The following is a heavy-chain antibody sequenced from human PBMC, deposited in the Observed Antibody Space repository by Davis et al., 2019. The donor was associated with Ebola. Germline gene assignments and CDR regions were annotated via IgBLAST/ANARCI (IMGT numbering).Heavy chain of an antibody. V-gene: IGHV3-72*01. CDR2: TRNKAKGYTT. J-gene: IGHJ1*01. CDR1: GFTFSDHY. D-gene: IGHD3-22*01. Sequence: GESLKISCAASGFTFSDHYMDWVRQAPGKGLEWVGRTRNKAKGYTTEYAASVKGRFTISRDDSKNSLYLQMYSLITEDTAVYYCARDFYDSSGHYYAQHWGQGTLVTVSS. CDR3: ARDFYDSSGHYYAQH.